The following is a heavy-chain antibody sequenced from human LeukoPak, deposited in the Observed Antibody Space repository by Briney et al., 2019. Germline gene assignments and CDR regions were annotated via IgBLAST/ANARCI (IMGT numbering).Heavy chain of an antibody. D-gene: IGHD5-12*01. J-gene: IGHJ2*01. CDR1: GFTFSDYN. CDR3: ARVRKYSGYYSWYFDL. CDR2: MSRSGNII. Sequence: PGGSLRLSCATSGFTFSDYNMNWVRQVPGKGLESVSYMSRSGNIIYYADSVKGRFTISRDNAKNSLYLQMNSLRVEDTAVYYCARVRKYSGYYSWYFDLWGRGTLVTVSS. V-gene: IGHV3-48*01.